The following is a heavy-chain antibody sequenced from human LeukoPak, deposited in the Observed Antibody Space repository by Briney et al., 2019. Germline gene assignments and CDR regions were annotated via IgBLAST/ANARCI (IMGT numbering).Heavy chain of an antibody. J-gene: IGHJ4*02. CDR3: ARERTSTVTNDY. D-gene: IGHD4-17*01. V-gene: IGHV1-8*02. CDR2: MNPNSGNT. CDR1: GYTLTDYY. Sequence: ASVKVSCKASGYTLTDYYMHWVRQAPGQGLEWMGWMNPNSGNTGYAQKFQGRVIMTRNTSISTAYMELSSLRSEDTAVYYCARERTSTVTNDYWGQGTLVTVSS.